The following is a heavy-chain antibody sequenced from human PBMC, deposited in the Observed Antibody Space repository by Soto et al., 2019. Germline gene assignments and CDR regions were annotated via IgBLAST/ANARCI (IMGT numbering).Heavy chain of an antibody. CDR2: IYYSGST. CDR3: VRVVAATPYYYGMDV. Sequence: QVQLQESGPGLVKPSQTLSLTCTVSGGSISSGDYYWSWIRQPPGKGLEWIGYIYYSGSTYYNPSLKSRVTISVDTSKNQFSLKLSSVTAADTAVYYCVRVVAATPYYYGMDVWGQGTTVTDSS. D-gene: IGHD2-15*01. J-gene: IGHJ6*02. V-gene: IGHV4-30-4*01. CDR1: GGSISSGDYY.